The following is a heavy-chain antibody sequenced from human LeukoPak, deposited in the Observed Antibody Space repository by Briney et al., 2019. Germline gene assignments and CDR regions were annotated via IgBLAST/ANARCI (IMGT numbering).Heavy chain of an antibody. CDR3: ASPITFGGVIDPYYFDY. V-gene: IGHV4-59*08. CDR2: IYYSGST. Sequence: SETLSLTCTVSGGSISSYYWSWIRQPPGKGLEWIGYIYYSGSTNYNPSLKSRVTISVDTSKNQFSLKLSSVTAADTAVYYCASPITFGGVIDPYYFDYWGQGTLVTVSS. CDR1: GGSISSYY. D-gene: IGHD3-16*02. J-gene: IGHJ4*02.